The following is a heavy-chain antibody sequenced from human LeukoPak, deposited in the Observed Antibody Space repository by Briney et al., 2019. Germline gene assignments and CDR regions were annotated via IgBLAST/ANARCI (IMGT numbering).Heavy chain of an antibody. CDR3: ARRSTIFGVVDY. D-gene: IGHD3-3*01. CDR2: IYYSGST. CDR1: GDXISTYY. V-gene: IGHV4-59*08. J-gene: IGHJ4*02. Sequence: PSETLSLTCTVSGDXISTYYWSWIRQPPGKGLEWIGYIYYSGSTNYNPSLKSRVTISVDTSKNQFSLKLSSVTAADTAVYYCARRSTIFGVVDYWGQGTLVTVSS.